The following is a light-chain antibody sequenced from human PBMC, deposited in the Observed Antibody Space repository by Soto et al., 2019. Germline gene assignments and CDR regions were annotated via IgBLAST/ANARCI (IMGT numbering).Light chain of an antibody. Sequence: DIQMTQSPSSLSASVGDRVTITCRASQSISSYLNWYQQKPGKAPKLLIYAASSLQSGVPSRFSGSGSGTDFTLTISSLQPEDFATYYCQQSYSTPYTFGQATKVDIK. J-gene: IGKJ2*01. CDR3: QQSYSTPYT. CDR1: QSISSY. CDR2: AAS. V-gene: IGKV1-39*01.